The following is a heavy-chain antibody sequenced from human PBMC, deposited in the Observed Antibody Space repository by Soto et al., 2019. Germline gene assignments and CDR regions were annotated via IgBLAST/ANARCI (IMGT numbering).Heavy chain of an antibody. CDR2: IYYSGST. J-gene: IGHJ4*02. D-gene: IGHD2-2*02. CDR3: AGYCSSTSCYTGTDY. Sequence: SETLSLTCTVSGGSISSGDYYWSWIRQPPGKGLEWIGYIYYSGSTYYNPSLKSRVTISVDTSKNQFSLKLSSVTAADTAVYYCAGYCSSTSCYTGTDYWGQGTLVTVLL. CDR1: GGSISSGDYY. V-gene: IGHV4-30-4*01.